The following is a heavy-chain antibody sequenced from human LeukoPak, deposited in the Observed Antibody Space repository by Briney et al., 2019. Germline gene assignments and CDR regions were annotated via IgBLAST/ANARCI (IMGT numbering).Heavy chain of an antibody. Sequence: GGSLRLSCAASGFTFSSYGMHWVCQAPGKGLEWVAVISYDGSNKYYADSVKGRFTISRDNSKNTLYLQMNSLRAEDTAVYYCAKDPYDFWSGYYIRGYYFDYWGQGTLVTVSS. D-gene: IGHD3-3*01. J-gene: IGHJ4*02. CDR3: AKDPYDFWSGYYIRGYYFDY. CDR1: GFTFSSYG. V-gene: IGHV3-30*18. CDR2: ISYDGSNK.